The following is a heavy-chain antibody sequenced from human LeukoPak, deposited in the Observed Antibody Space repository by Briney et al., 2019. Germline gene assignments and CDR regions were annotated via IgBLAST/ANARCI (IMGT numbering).Heavy chain of an antibody. CDR1: GGSITGHY. J-gene: IGHJ5*02. Sequence: SETLSLTCTVSGGSITGHYWSWIRQPPEKGLEWMGYIHYTGSTNYNPSLNSRITMSVDTPNNQFSLRLTSVTATDTAVYYCARLHALGAEEFDPWGQGTLVTVSS. CDR3: ARLHALGAEEFDP. D-gene: IGHD3-16*01. V-gene: IGHV4-59*11. CDR2: IHYTGST.